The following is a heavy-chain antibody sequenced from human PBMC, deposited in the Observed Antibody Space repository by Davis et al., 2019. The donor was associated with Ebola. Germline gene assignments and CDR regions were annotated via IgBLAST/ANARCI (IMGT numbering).Heavy chain of an antibody. D-gene: IGHD3-16*01. CDR3: AKGYDYVWGSPVPTFYYGMDV. Sequence: GESLKFSCAVSGFSFRSYGMHWVRQAPGKGLEWVAVISYDGSNKYYADSVKGRLTISRDNSKNTLYLQMNSLRAEDTAVYYCAKGYDYVWGSPVPTFYYGMDVWGQGTTVTVSS. CDR1: GFSFRSYG. V-gene: IGHV3-30*18. CDR2: ISYDGSNK. J-gene: IGHJ6*02.